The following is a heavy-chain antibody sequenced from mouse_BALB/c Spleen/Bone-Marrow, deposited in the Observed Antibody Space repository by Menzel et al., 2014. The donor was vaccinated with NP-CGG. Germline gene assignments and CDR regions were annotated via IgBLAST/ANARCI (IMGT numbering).Heavy chain of an antibody. CDR1: GYTFTSYW. J-gene: IGHJ3*01. V-gene: IGHV1S127*01. CDR3: TRSRDYGNWFAY. D-gene: IGHD2-1*01. CDR2: IDPSDSYT. Sequence: QVQLKQSGAELVKPGASVKMSCKASGYTFTSYWMHWVKQRPGQGLEWMGVIDPSDSYTSYNQKFKGKATLTVDTSSSTAYMQLSSLTSEDSAVYYCTRSRDYGNWFAYWGQGTLVTVSA.